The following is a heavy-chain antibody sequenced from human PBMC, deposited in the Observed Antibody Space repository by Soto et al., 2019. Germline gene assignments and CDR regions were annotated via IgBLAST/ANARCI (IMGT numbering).Heavy chain of an antibody. D-gene: IGHD2-15*01. CDR1: GYSISSGYY. CDR3: ARLGCSGGSCYSDNWFDP. CDR2: IYHSGST. V-gene: IGHV4-38-2*01. J-gene: IGHJ5*02. Sequence: PSETLSLTCAVSGYSISSGYYWGWIRQPPGKGLEWIGSIYHSGSTYYNPSLKSRVTISVDTSKNQFSLKLSSVTAADTAVYYCARLGCSGGSCYSDNWFDPWGQGTLVT.